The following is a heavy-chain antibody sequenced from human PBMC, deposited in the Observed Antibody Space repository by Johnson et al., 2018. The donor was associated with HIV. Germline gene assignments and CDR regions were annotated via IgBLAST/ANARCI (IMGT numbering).Heavy chain of an antibody. CDR3: FLGQTQRGDAFDI. J-gene: IGHJ3*02. CDR2: ISYDGSNK. CDR1: GFTFSSYG. Sequence: QMLLVESGGGLVQPGGSLRLSCAASGFTFSSYGMHWVRQAPGKGLEWLAVISYDGSNKYYADSVKGRFTISRANSKNTLYLQMGSLRAEDMAVYFCFLGQTQRGDAFDIWGQGTMVTVSS. D-gene: IGHD6-25*01. V-gene: IGHV3-30*03.